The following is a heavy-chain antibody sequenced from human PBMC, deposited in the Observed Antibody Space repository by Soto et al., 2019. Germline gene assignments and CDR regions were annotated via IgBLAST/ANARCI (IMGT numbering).Heavy chain of an antibody. J-gene: IGHJ6*02. CDR2: ISSSGGST. CDR1: GFTFSSSA. V-gene: IGHV3-23*01. Sequence: GGSLRLSCAASGFTFSSSAMSWVRQAPGKGLEWVSAISSSGGSTYYADSVKGRFTISRDNSKNTLYLQMNSLRAEDTAVYYCAKVFDYYYNGMDVWGQGTTVTVSS. CDR3: AKVFDYYYNGMDV. D-gene: IGHD3-10*02.